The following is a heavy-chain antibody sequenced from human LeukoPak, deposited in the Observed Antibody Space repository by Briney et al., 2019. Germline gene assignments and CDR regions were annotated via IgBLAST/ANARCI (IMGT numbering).Heavy chain of an antibody. CDR3: ARDPAYGDAYYFDY. D-gene: IGHD4-17*01. Sequence: ASVKVSCKASGYTFTSYGISWVRQAPGQGLEWMGWISDYNGNTNYARKLQGRVTMATDTSTSTAYMELRSLGSDDTAVYYCARDPAYGDAYYFDYWGQGTLVTVSS. CDR2: ISDYNGNT. V-gene: IGHV1-18*01. CDR1: GYTFTSYG. J-gene: IGHJ4*02.